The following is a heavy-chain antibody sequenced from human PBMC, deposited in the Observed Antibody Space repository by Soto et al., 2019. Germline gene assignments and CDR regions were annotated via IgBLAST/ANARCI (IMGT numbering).Heavy chain of an antibody. J-gene: IGHJ4*02. CDR3: AKPFCSGGSCYSLDY. D-gene: IGHD2-15*01. CDR1: GFTFSSYA. Sequence: EVQLLESGGGLVQPGGSLRLSCAASGFTFSSYAMSWVRQAPGKGLEWVSGISGSGGSTYYADSVKGRFTISRDNSKNKLYLQMNSLRAEDTAVYYCAKPFCSGGSCYSLDYWGQGTLVTVSS. V-gene: IGHV3-23*01. CDR2: ISGSGGST.